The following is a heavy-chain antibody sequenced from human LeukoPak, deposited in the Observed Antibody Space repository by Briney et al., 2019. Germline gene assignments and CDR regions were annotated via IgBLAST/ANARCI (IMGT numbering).Heavy chain of an antibody. V-gene: IGHV3-30*18. Sequence: PGGSLRLSCTASGFTFSSYGMHWVRQAPGKGLEWVAVISYDGSSKYYADSVKGRFTISRDNSKNTLYLQMNSLRAEDTAVYYCAKSPITIFGVTPYFDYWGQGTLVTVSS. CDR1: GFTFSSYG. CDR3: AKSPITIFGVTPYFDY. J-gene: IGHJ4*02. CDR2: ISYDGSSK. D-gene: IGHD3-3*01.